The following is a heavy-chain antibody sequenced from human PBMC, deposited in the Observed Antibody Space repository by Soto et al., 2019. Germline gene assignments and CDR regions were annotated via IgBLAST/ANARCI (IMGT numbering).Heavy chain of an antibody. Sequence: SETLSLTCSVSGGSVSNSNYYWGWIRQSPGKGLEWIGSVYYRGRSYSKSSVKSRVTISVDTSKNQFSLNLNSVTAADTAVYYCASPRQGNYDFLSGYYALDYWGQGTLVTVSS. CDR1: GGSVSNSNYY. V-gene: IGHV4-39*01. CDR2: VYYRGRS. J-gene: IGHJ4*02. CDR3: ASPRQGNYDFLSGYYALDY. D-gene: IGHD3-3*01.